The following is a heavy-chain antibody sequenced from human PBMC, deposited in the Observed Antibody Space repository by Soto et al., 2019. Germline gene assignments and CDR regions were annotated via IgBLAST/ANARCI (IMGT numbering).Heavy chain of an antibody. CDR1: GGSISSGCYY. CDR2: LTDSGGST. Sequence: ETLSLTCPVSGGSISSGCYYWSWVRQAPGKGLEWVSALTDSGGSTYYADSVKGRFTISRDNSRNTLFLQMNSLRAEDTAVYYCAKKSSGNSYFYFDYWGQGALVTVSS. CDR3: AKKSSGNSYFYFDY. D-gene: IGHD3-22*01. J-gene: IGHJ4*02. V-gene: IGHV3-23*01.